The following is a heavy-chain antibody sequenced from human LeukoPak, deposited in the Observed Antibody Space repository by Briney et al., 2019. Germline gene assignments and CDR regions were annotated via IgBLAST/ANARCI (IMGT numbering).Heavy chain of an antibody. D-gene: IGHD5-12*01. CDR1: GGSISSGGYY. V-gene: IGHV4-31*03. CDR3: ARGQDGYEIH. Sequence: SQTLSLTCTVSGGSISSGGYYWSWIRQHPGKGLEWIGYIYYSGSTYYNPSLKSRVTISEDPSKNQFSLTLSSVTAADTAVYYCARGQDGYEIHWGQGTLVTVSS. J-gene: IGHJ4*02. CDR2: IYYSGST.